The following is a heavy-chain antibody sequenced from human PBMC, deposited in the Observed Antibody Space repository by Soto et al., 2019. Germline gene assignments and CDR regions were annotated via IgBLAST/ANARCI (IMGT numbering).Heavy chain of an antibody. Sequence: GRSLRLSCAASGFFFNTYAVHWVRQAPGKGLEWVAVISNDETKKYFADSVKGRVSISRDSSKNTVYLQMDSLRAEDTAVYYCARSIAVAGLDYWGPGTLVTVSS. V-gene: IGHV3-30-3*01. J-gene: IGHJ4*02. CDR1: GFFFNTYA. CDR3: ARSIAVAGLDY. D-gene: IGHD6-19*01. CDR2: ISNDETKK.